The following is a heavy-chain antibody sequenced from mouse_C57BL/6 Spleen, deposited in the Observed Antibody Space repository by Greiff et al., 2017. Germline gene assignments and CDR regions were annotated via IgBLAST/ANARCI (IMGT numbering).Heavy chain of an antibody. D-gene: IGHD1-1*01. CDR2: IDPSDSET. Sequence: QVQLQQSGAELVRPGSSVKLSCKASGYTFTSYWMHWVKQRPIQGLEWIGNIDPSDSETHYNQKFKDKATLTVDKSSSTAYMQLSSLTSEDSAVYYCARMGYGSSFWFAYWGQGTLVTVSA. V-gene: IGHV1-52*01. CDR1: GYTFTSYW. J-gene: IGHJ3*01. CDR3: ARMGYGSSFWFAY.